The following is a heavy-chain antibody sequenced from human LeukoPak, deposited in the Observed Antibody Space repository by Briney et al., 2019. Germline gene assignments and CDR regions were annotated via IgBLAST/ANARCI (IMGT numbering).Heavy chain of an antibody. CDR1: GFTFSTYW. J-gene: IGHJ4*02. CDR2: IKQDGSEK. CDR3: ARGWIQLWPFDN. D-gene: IGHD5-18*01. Sequence: GGSLRLSCAASGFTFSTYWMSWVRQAPGKGLEWVANIKQDGSEKYYVDSVKGRFTIPRDNAKNSLYLQMNSLRAEDTAVYYCARGWIQLWPFDNWGQGTLVTVSS. V-gene: IGHV3-7*01.